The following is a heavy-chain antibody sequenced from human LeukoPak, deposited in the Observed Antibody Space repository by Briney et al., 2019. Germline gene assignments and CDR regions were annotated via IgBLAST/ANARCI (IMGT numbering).Heavy chain of an antibody. J-gene: IGHJ3*02. D-gene: IGHD6-19*01. CDR2: TFYNGNT. Sequence: PSETLSPTCTVSGGSISSYYWSWIRQPPGKGLEYVGYTFYNGNTNYNPSLKSRVTISVDTSKKHFSLKLSSVTAADTAVYYCVRGHLVGGWFKYDAFDIWGQGTMVSVSS. CDR3: VRGHLVGGWFKYDAFDI. V-gene: IGHV4-59*01. CDR1: GGSISSYY.